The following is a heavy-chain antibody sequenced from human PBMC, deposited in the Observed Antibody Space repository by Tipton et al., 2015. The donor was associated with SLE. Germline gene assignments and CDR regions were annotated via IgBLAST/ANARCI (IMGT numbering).Heavy chain of an antibody. D-gene: IGHD6-6*01. CDR3: ARCGSSLTWDYYYMDV. J-gene: IGHJ6*03. CDR2: INHSGST. Sequence: TLSLTCAVYGGSFSGYYWSWIRQPPGKGLEWIGEINHSGSTNYNPSLKSRVTISVDTSKNRFSLKLSSVTAADTAVYYCARCGSSLTWDYYYMDVWGKGTTVTISS. V-gene: IGHV4-34*01. CDR1: GGSFSGYY.